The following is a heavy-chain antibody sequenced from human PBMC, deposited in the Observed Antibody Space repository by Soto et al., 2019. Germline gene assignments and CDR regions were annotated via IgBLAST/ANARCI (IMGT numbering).Heavy chain of an antibody. V-gene: IGHV3-23*05. CDR3: AKGGYNYGFLFDC. D-gene: IGHD5-18*01. J-gene: IGHJ4*02. CDR2: IDNSGGIT. CDR1: GFTFSTYA. Sequence: PGGSLRLSCAASGFTFSTYAMSWVRQAPGKGLEWVSTIDNSGGITYYADSVKGRFTISRDNSKNTLYLQMNSLRAEDTAVYYCAKGGYNYGFLFDCWGQGTPVTVSS.